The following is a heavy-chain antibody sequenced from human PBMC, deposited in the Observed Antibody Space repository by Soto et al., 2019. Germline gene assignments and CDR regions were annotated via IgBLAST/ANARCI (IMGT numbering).Heavy chain of an antibody. CDR2: IYYTGTT. J-gene: IGHJ4*01. V-gene: IGHV4-59*08. Sequence: PSETLSLTCSVSGSPISSYYWGWFRLPPEQGLQWVGYIYYTGTTSYNPSLKGRVTVSLDTSKKQFSLKLRSVTAADTAVYFCARLGGYYQAFDQWGQGALVTSPQ. CDR3: ARLGGYYQAFDQ. CDR1: GSPISSYY. D-gene: IGHD3-22*01.